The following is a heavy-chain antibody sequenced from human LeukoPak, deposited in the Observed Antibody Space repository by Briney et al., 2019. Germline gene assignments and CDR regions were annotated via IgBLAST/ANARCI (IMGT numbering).Heavy chain of an antibody. D-gene: IGHD5-24*01. V-gene: IGHV4-34*01. J-gene: IGHJ6*03. CDR1: GGSFSGYY. Sequence: PSETLSLTCAVYGGSFSGYYWSWIRQPPGKGLEWIGEINHSGSTNYNPSLKSRVTISVDTSKNQFSLKLSSVTAADTAVCYCARGIGRWLQLPYYYYYMDVWGKGTTVTVSS. CDR2: INHSGST. CDR3: ARGIGRWLQLPYYYYYMDV.